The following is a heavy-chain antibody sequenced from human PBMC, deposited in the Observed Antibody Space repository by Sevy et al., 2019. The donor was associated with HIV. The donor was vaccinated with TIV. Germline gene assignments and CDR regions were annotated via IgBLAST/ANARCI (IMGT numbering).Heavy chain of an antibody. CDR3: ARNPSSKELYFDY. CDR2: IYYSGST. D-gene: IGHD3-10*01. V-gene: IGHV4-59*01. Sequence: SETLSLTCTVSGGSISSYYWSWIRQPPGKGLEWIGSIYYSGSTNYNPSLKSRVTISVDTSKNQFSLKLSSVTAADTAVYYCARNPSSKELYFDYWGQGTLVTVSS. CDR1: GGSISSYY. J-gene: IGHJ4*02.